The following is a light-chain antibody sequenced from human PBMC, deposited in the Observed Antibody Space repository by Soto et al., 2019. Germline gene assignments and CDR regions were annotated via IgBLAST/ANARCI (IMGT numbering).Light chain of an antibody. CDR3: SSHTGSSNFYV. CDR2: EVT. CDR1: SSDVGDFNH. J-gene: IGLJ1*01. Sequence: QSALTQPPSASGSPGQSVTISCSATSSDVGDFNHVCRYQQEPGKAPKLIIYEVTKRPSGVPDRFSGSKSGNTASLTVSGLQAEDEADYYCSSHTGSSNFYVFGSGTKVTVL. V-gene: IGLV2-8*01.